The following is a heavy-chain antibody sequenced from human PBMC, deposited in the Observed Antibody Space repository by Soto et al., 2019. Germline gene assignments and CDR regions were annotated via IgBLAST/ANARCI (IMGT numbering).Heavy chain of an antibody. D-gene: IGHD5-18*01. CDR1: GFTFSSHS. Sequence: GGSLRLSCAVSGFTFSSHSMNWVRQAPGKGLECISFISSTSNSIIYADSVKGRFTISRDNVKNSLYLQMNSLRVEDTAVYYCARDYSSYGPFDYWGQGTLVTVSS. V-gene: IGHV3-48*01. CDR3: ARDYSSYGPFDY. CDR2: ISSTSNSI. J-gene: IGHJ4*02.